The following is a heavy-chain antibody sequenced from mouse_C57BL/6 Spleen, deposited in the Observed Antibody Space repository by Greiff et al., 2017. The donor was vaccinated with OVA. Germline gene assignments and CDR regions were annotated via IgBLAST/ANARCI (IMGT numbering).Heavy chain of an antibody. D-gene: IGHD4-1*01. V-gene: IGHV5-16*01. CDR3: ARASPILGPFDY. J-gene: IGHJ2*01. CDR1: GFTFSDYY. Sequence: EVMLVESEGGLVQPGSSMKLSCTASGFTFSDYYMAWVRQVPEKGLEWVANINYDGSSTYYLDSLKSRFIISRDNAKNILYLQMSSLKSEDTATYYCARASPILGPFDYWGQGTTLTVSS. CDR2: INYDGSST.